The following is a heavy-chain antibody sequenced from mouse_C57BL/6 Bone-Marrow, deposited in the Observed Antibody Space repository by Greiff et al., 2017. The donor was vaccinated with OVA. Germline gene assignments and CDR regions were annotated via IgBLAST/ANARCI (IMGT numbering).Heavy chain of an antibody. CDR2: IYPGDGDT. V-gene: IGHV1-80*01. D-gene: IGHD1-1*02. J-gene: IGHJ3*01. CDR1: GYAFSSYW. CDR3: ARDYGPWFAY. Sequence: QVQLQQSGAELVKPEASVKISCKASGYAFSSYWMNWVKQRPGKGLEWIGQIYPGDGDTNYNEKFKGKATLTADKSSSTAYMHLSSLTSEDSAVYYCARDYGPWFAYWGQGTLVTVSA.